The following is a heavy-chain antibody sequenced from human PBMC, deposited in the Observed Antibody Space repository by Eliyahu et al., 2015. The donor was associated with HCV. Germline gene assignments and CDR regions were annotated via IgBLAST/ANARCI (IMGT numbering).Heavy chain of an antibody. V-gene: IGHV4-59*01. CDR1: GGSIXTXY. CDR2: IHYSGST. J-gene: IGHJ5*02. CDR3: ASGGGGIAVAGTGGWFDP. Sequence: QVQLQESGPGLVKPSETLSLTCTVSGGSIXTXYWSWIRQPPGKGLEWIGYIHYSGSTNYHPSLKSRVTMSVDTSKNQFSLNLTSVTAADTAVYYCASGGGGIAVAGTGGWFDPWGQGTLVTVSS. D-gene: IGHD6-19*01.